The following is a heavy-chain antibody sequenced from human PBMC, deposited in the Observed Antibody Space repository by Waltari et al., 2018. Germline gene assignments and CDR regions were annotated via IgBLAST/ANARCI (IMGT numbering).Heavy chain of an antibody. J-gene: IGHJ1*01. V-gene: IGHV4-34*01. CDR2: MHHRGGT. CDR3: ARSDSSGYYSRAYFQH. Sequence: QVQLQQWGAGLLKPWETLSLTCAVYGWHFSGYYWRWFCLPPGKGLEWIGEMHHRGGTPDNAARKSRVTRSLCTSEDQVSLKRRSVTAADTAVYYCARSDSSGYYSRAYFQHWGQGTLVTVSS. CDR1: GWHFSGYY. D-gene: IGHD3-22*01.